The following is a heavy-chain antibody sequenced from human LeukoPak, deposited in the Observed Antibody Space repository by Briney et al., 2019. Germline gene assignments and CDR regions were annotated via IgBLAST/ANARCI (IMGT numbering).Heavy chain of an antibody. CDR2: ISSSGGTI. D-gene: IGHD4-17*01. CDR1: GFTFSSYE. J-gene: IGHJ6*03. Sequence: GGSLRLSCAASGFTFSSYEMNWVRQAPGKGLEWVSYISSSGGTIYYADSVKGRFIISRDNAKNSLYLQMNSLRAEDTAVYYCARDAYVYGDYYYYYYMDVWGKGTTVTVSS. V-gene: IGHV3-48*03. CDR3: ARDAYVYGDYYYYYYMDV.